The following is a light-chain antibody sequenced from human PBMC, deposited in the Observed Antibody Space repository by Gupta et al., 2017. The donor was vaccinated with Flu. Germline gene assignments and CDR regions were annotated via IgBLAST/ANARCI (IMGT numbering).Light chain of an antibody. V-gene: IGKV3-20*01. Sequence: EIVLTQSPGTLSLSPGERATLSCRASQSVSNTYLAWYQQKPGQAPRLLIYGASNRATGIPDRFSGSGSGTEFTLTISRREPEDFAVYYCQQAGNSPWTFGQGTKVEIK. CDR2: GAS. J-gene: IGKJ1*01. CDR1: QSVSNTY. CDR3: QQAGNSPWT.